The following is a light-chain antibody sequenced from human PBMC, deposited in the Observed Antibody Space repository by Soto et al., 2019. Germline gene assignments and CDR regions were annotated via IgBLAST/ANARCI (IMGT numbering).Light chain of an antibody. CDR1: QGIFNY. V-gene: IGKV1-27*01. J-gene: IGKJ3*01. CDR3: QKYNSAPFT. CDR2: AAS. Sequence: DIQMTQSTSSLSAFVGDRVTITCRASQGIFNYLAWYQQKPGKVPKLLIFAASTLQSGVPSRFSGSGSGTDFTLTISSLQPEDVATYYCQKYNSAPFTFGPWTKVDIK.